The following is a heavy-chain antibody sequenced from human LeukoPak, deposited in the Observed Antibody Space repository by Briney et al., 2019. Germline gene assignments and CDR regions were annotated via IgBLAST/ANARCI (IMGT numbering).Heavy chain of an antibody. CDR1: GGSISSGGYY. Sequence: PSQTLSLTCTVSGGSISSGGYYWSWIRQHPGKGLEWIGYIYYSGSTNYNPSLKSRVTISVDTSKNQFSLKLSSVTAADTAVYYCARVGPRGRELLLARGAFDIWGQGTMVTVSS. J-gene: IGHJ3*02. CDR2: IYYSGST. V-gene: IGHV4-31*03. CDR3: ARVGPRGRELLLARGAFDI. D-gene: IGHD1-26*01.